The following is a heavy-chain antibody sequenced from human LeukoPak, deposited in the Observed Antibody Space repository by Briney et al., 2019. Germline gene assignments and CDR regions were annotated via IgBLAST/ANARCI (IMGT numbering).Heavy chain of an antibody. CDR1: GFTFSSYW. J-gene: IGHJ4*02. V-gene: IGHV3-74*01. Sequence: PGGSLRLSCAASGFTFSSYWMHWVRQAPGKGLVWVSRINSDGSSTSYADSVKGRLTISGDNSKNTLYLQMNSLRADDTAVYYCAKERTGGWPFDYWGQGTLVTVSS. D-gene: IGHD6-19*01. CDR3: AKERTGGWPFDY. CDR2: INSDGSST.